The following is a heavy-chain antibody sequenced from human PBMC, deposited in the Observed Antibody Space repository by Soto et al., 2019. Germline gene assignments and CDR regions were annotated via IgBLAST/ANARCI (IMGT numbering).Heavy chain of an antibody. V-gene: IGHV4-59*08. CDR3: ARQGFGPLHGQVDV. J-gene: IGHJ6*02. Sequence: QVQLQESGPGLVKPSETLSLSCTVPGGSISSYYWSWFRQSPGKRMEWIGYVHDSCGPSYNPYLQIRVAISLDTSKSQFTQYVTSVNATDAAVYYCARQGFGPLHGQVDVCGHGTTVTVSS. CDR1: GGSISSYY. CDR2: VHDSCGP. D-gene: IGHD3-10*01.